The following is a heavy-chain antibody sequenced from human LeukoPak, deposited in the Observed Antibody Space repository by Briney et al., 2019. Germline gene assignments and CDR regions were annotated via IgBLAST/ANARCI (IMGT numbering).Heavy chain of an antibody. V-gene: IGHV3-30*04. D-gene: IGHD1-26*01. J-gene: IGHJ3*02. CDR3: GRGGHRGSYYVAPADVFDI. Sequence: PGRSLRLSCAASGFTFSSYAMHWVRQAPGKGLEWVAVISYDGSNKYYADSVKGRFTISRDNSKNTLYLQMNSLRAEDTAVYYCGRGGHRGSYYVAPADVFDIGGQGKMVPVSS. CDR2: ISYDGSNK. CDR1: GFTFSSYA.